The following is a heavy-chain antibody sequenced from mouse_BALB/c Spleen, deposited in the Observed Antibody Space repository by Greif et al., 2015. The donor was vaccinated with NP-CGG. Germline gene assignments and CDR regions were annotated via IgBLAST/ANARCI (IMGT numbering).Heavy chain of an antibody. CDR1: GDSITSGY. CDR2: ISYSGST. V-gene: IGHV3-8*02. Sequence: EVQLQQSGPSLVKPSQTLSLTCSVTGDSITSGYWNWIRKFPGNKLEYMGYISYSGSTYYNPSLKSRISITRDTSKNQYYLQLNSVTTEDTATYYCARYAYYGNYGDYYAMDYWGQGTSVTVSS. CDR3: ARYAYYGNYGDYYAMDY. J-gene: IGHJ4*01. D-gene: IGHD2-10*01.